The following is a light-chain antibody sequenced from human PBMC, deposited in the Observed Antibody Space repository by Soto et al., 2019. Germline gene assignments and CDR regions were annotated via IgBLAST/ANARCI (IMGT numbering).Light chain of an antibody. J-gene: IGKJ1*01. CDR2: KES. CDR3: QNYNSYSEA. Sequence: DIPITQSPSTLSGSVGDRVTITCRASQTISSWLAWYQRKPGKAPKIVIYKESTLKSGVPSRLSGSGSGTEFNLTISRLQPDDFATYYCQNYNSYSEACGQGTKVDI. CDR1: QTISSW. V-gene: IGKV1-5*03.